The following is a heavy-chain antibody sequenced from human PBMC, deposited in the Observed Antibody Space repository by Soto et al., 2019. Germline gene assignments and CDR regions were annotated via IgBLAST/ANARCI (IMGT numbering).Heavy chain of an antibody. CDR3: AREMQLGALYNWFDP. J-gene: IGHJ5*02. D-gene: IGHD6-6*01. CDR1: GFTFSSYW. CDR2: INSDGSST. V-gene: IGHV3-74*01. Sequence: GGSLRLSCAASGFTFSSYWMHWVRQAPGKGLVWVSRINSDGSSTSYADSVKGRFTISRDNAKNTLYLQMNSLRAEDTAVYYCAREMQLGALYNWFDPWGQGTLVTVS.